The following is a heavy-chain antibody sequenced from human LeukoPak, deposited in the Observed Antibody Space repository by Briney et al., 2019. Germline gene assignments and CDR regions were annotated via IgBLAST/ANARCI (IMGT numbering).Heavy chain of an antibody. V-gene: IGHV3-11*01. J-gene: IGHJ3*02. D-gene: IGHD3-10*01. Sequence: GGSLRLSCAASGFIVSGNYMSWIRQAPGKGLEWVSYISSSGSTIYYADSVKGRFTISRDNAKNSLYLQMNSLRAEDTAVYYCARFGELHAFDIWGQGTMVTVSS. CDR1: GFIVSGNY. CDR3: ARFGELHAFDI. CDR2: ISSSGSTI.